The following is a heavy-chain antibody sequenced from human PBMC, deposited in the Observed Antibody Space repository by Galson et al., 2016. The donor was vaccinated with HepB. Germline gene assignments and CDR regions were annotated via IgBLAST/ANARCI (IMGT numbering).Heavy chain of an antibody. V-gene: IGHV1-69*06. CDR1: GGTFSSYG. CDR2: IIPVLGTA. D-gene: IGHD6-19*01. CDR3: ARAGSVAGIHDAFEI. J-gene: IGHJ3*02. Sequence: SVKVSCKASGGTFSSYGVNWVRQAPGQGLEWMGGIIPVLGTANYAQRFQGRVTITADKSTSTAFMELSSLRSEDTAVYYCARAGSVAGIHDAFEIWGQGTTVTVSS.